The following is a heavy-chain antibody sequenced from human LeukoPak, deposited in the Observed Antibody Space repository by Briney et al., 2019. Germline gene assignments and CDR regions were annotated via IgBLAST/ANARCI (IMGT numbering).Heavy chain of an antibody. CDR2: ISSSSSYI. CDR3: ARDPIAAAGRRGTDY. CDR1: GFTFSSYS. Sequence: PGGSLRLSCAASGFTFSSYSMNWVRQAPGKGLEWVSSISSSSSYIYYADSVKGRFTISRDNAKNSLYLQMNSLRAEDTAVYYCARDPIAAAGRRGTDYWGQGTLVTVSS. D-gene: IGHD6-13*01. V-gene: IGHV3-21*01. J-gene: IGHJ4*02.